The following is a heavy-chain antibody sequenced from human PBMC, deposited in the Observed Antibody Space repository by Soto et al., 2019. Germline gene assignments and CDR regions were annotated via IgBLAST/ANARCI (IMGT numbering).Heavy chain of an antibody. CDR3: ARDGLLAAAYYFDY. CDR1: GFTFISYG. D-gene: IGHD6-13*01. V-gene: IGHV3-48*03. Sequence: EVQLVESGEGLVQPEGSRRLSCAAPGFTFISYGINWVPQAPGKAREWVSYISNSGTTIYYADSVKGRFTISRDNAKNSLSLQMNSLSAEDTAVYFCARDGLLAAAYYFDYWGQGTLVSVS. CDR2: ISNSGTTI. J-gene: IGHJ4*02.